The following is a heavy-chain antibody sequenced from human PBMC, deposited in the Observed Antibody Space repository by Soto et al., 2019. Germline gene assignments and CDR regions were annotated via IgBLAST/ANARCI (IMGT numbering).Heavy chain of an antibody. CDR3: ARDGEYCGGDCYSPSPY. CDR2: ISYDGSNK. V-gene: IGHV3-30-3*01. Sequence: QVQLVESGGGVVQPGRSLRLSCAASGFTFSSYAMHWVRQARGKGLEWVAVISYDGSNKYYADSVKGRFTISRDNSKNTLYLQMNTLRAEDTAVYYCARDGEYCGGDCYSPSPYWGQGTLVTVSS. D-gene: IGHD2-21*02. CDR1: GFTFSSYA. J-gene: IGHJ4*02.